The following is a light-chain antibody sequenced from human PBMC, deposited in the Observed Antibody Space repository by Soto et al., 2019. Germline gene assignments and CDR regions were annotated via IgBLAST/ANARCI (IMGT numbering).Light chain of an antibody. V-gene: IGKV3-11*01. CDR1: QSVSSH. CDR3: QQRSNWPPPIFT. J-gene: IGKJ3*01. CDR2: DAS. Sequence: EIVLTQSPATLSLSPGERATLSCRASQSVSSHLAWYQQKPGQAPRLLIYDASNTATGIPARFSGSGSGTDFTLPISSLEPEDFAVYYCQQRSNWPPPIFTFGPGTKVDIK.